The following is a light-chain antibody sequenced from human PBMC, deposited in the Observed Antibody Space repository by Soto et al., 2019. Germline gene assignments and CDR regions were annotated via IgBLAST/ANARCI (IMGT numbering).Light chain of an antibody. V-gene: IGLV2-14*01. CDR2: EVS. CDR3: SSYTTSSTLVV. Sequence: QSVLTQPASVSGSPGKSITISCTGTSSDVGYYNYVSWYQQHPGKAPKLMIYEVSNRPSGVSNRFSGSKSGSTASLTISGLQAEDEADYYCSSYTTSSTLVVFGGGTKLTVL. J-gene: IGLJ3*02. CDR1: SSDVGYYNY.